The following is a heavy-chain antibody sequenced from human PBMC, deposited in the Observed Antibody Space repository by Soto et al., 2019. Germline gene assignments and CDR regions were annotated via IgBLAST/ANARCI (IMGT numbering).Heavy chain of an antibody. D-gene: IGHD5-18*01. CDR1: GGTFSSYA. V-gene: IGHV1-69*01. Sequence: QVQLVQSGAEVKKPGSSVKVSCKASGGTFSSYAISWVRQAPGQGLEWMGGIIPIFGTANYAQQFQGRVTITADESTSTAYMELSSLRSEDTAVYYCARVAYSYGPVHPYFDYWGQGTLVTVSS. CDR3: ARVAYSYGPVHPYFDY. CDR2: IIPIFGTA. J-gene: IGHJ4*02.